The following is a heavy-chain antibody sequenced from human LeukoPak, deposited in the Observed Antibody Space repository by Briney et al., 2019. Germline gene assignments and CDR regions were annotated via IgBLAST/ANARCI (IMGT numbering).Heavy chain of an antibody. J-gene: IGHJ4*02. CDR3: AKHPRLVRYFDS. CDR2: ITSGSSTI. CDR1: GFTFDSYS. Sequence: GGSLRLSCAASGFTFDSYSISWVRQAPGKGLEWVSYITSGSSTIYYPDSVKGRFTISRDNSKNTLYLQMTSLRAEDTARYYCAKHPRLVRYFDSWGQGTLVTVSS. V-gene: IGHV3-48*01. D-gene: IGHD6-6*01.